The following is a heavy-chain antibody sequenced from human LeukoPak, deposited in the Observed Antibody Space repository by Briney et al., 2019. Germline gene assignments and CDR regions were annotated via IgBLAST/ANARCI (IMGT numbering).Heavy chain of an antibody. CDR3: ASRVLRVGAIDY. CDR2: IYYSGST. J-gene: IGHJ4*02. V-gene: IGHV4-39*01. Sequence: PSETLSLTCTVSGGSISSSSYYWGWIRQPPGKGLEWIGSIYYSGSTYYNPSLKSRVTISVDTSKNQFSLKLSSVTAADTAVYYCASRVLRVGAIDYWGQGTLVTVSS. CDR1: GGSISSSSYY. D-gene: IGHD1-26*01.